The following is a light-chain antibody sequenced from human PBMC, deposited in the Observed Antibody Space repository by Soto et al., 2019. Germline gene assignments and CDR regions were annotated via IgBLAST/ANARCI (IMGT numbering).Light chain of an antibody. V-gene: IGKV1D-13*01. CDR3: QQFNNYPFS. Sequence: AIQLTQSPSSLSASVGDRVTSTCRASQGISSGLAWYQQAPGKPPKLLNYDASSLEIGVPSRFNGSGSMTDFTLAISSLQPEDSATYYCQQFNNYPFSFGPGTKVDI. J-gene: IGKJ3*01. CDR2: DAS. CDR1: QGISSG.